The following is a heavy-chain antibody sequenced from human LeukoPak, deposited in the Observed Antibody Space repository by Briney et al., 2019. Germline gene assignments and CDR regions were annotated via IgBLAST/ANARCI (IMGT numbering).Heavy chain of an antibody. CDR2: ITSSSSYI. V-gene: IGHV3-21*01. CDR1: GFTFSNAW. CDR3: ARVYGGWDYYYAMDV. Sequence: GGSLRLSCAASGFTFSNAWMSRVRQAPGKGLEWVSSITSSSSYIYYADSVKGRFTISRDNAKNSLYLQMNSLRAEDTAVYYCARVYGGWDYYYAMDVWGQGTTVTVSS. J-gene: IGHJ6*02. D-gene: IGHD6-19*01.